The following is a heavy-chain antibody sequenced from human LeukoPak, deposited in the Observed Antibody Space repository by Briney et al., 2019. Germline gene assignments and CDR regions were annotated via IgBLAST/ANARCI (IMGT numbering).Heavy chain of an antibody. D-gene: IGHD3-16*01. CDR2: FDPEDGET. Sequence: WASVKVSCKVSGYTLTELSMHWVRQAPGKGLEWMGGFDPEDGETIYAQKFQGRVTMTEDTSTDTAYMELSSLRSDDTAVYYCARTSHESVLYWSDPWGQGTLVNVSS. CDR3: ARTSHESVLYWSDP. CDR1: GYTLTELS. J-gene: IGHJ5*02. V-gene: IGHV1-24*01.